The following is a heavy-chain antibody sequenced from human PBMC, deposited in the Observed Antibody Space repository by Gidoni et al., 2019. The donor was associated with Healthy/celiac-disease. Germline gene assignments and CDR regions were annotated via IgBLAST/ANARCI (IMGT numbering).Heavy chain of an antibody. CDR3: ARDPLAGAAILTDRPFDP. J-gene: IGHJ5*02. Sequence: PIFGTANYAQKFQGRVTITADESTSTAYMELSSLRSEDTAVYYCARDPLAGAAILTDRPFDPWGQGTLVTVSS. CDR2: PIFGTA. D-gene: IGHD7-27*01. V-gene: IGHV1-69*01.